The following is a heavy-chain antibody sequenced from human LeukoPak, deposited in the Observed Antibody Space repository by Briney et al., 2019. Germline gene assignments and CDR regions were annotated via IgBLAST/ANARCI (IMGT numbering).Heavy chain of an antibody. V-gene: IGHV5-51*03. D-gene: IGHD6-13*01. CDR2: IYPGDSDA. J-gene: IGHJ4*02. Sequence: GESLKISCKGSGYSFTSYWIGWVRQMSGKGLEWIGIIYPGDSDARYSPSFQCQVTISADESTSNAYVQWSSLKASDIAMYYCARAPGISSWPGSFDYWGQGTLVTVSS. CDR1: GYSFTSYW. CDR3: ARAPGISSWPGSFDY.